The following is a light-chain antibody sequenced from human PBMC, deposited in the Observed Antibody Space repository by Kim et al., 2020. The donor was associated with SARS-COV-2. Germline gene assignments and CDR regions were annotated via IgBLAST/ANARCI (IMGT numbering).Light chain of an antibody. V-gene: IGKV3-20*01. Sequence: EIVLTQSPGTLSLSPGEKATISCRASQSVSSSSLAWYQQKPGQAPRLLIYGASNWATGIPDRFSGSGSGKEFTLTISRVEPEDFAVYSCQQYGGSALSFGGGTKVDIK. CDR3: QQYGGSALS. J-gene: IGKJ4*01. CDR2: GAS. CDR1: QSVSSSS.